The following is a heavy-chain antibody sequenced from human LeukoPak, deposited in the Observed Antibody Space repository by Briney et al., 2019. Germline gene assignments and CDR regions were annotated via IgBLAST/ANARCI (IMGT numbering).Heavy chain of an antibody. CDR2: IYSGGST. D-gene: IGHD6-13*01. CDR3: ARAEAAAGLNYFDY. V-gene: IGHV3-53*01. J-gene: IGHJ4*02. CDR1: GFTVSSNY. Sequence: PGGSLRLSCAASGFTVSSNYMSWVRQAPGKGLEWVSVIYSGGSTYYADSVKGRFTISRDNSKNTLYLQMNSLRAEDTAVYYCARAEAAAGLNYFDYWGQGTLVTVSS.